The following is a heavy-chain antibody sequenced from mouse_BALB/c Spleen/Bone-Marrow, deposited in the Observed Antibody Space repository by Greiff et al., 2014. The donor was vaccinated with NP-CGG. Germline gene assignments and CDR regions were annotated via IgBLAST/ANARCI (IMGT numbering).Heavy chain of an antibody. CDR1: GYTFTSYW. Sequence: LQQPGSELVRPGASVKLSCKASGYTFTSYWMHWVKQRHGQGLEWIGNIYPGSGSTNYDEKFKSKGTLTVDTSSSTAYMHLSSLTSEDSAVYYCTRSGDGDYFDYWGQGTTLTVSS. V-gene: IGHV1S22*01. D-gene: IGHD3-1*01. CDR2: IYPGSGST. J-gene: IGHJ2*01. CDR3: TRSGDGDYFDY.